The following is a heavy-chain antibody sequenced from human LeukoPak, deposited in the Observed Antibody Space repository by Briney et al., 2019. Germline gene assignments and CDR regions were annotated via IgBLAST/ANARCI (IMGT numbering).Heavy chain of an antibody. CDR1: GYTFTSYD. D-gene: IGHD3-10*01. CDR2: MNPNSGNT. V-gene: IGHV1-8*01. J-gene: IGHJ4*02. Sequence: ASVKVSCKASGYTFTSYDINWVRQATGQGLEWMGWMNPNSGNTGYAQKFQGRVTMTRNTSISTAYMELSRLRSDDTAVYYCARDLSYYGSGSYFFDYWGQGTLVTVSS. CDR3: ARDLSYYGSGSYFFDY.